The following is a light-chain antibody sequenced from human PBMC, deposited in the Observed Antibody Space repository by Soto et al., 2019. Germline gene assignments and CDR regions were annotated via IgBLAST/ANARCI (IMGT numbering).Light chain of an antibody. V-gene: IGKV1-5*01. CDR2: DAS. Sequence: IQLTQSPSSLSASPGGRVTITCRASQSISSWLAWYQQKPGNAPKLLIYDASSLESGVPSRFSGSGSGTEFTLTISSLQPDDFATYYCQQYNSYSTFGQGTKVDI. CDR1: QSISSW. J-gene: IGKJ1*01. CDR3: QQYNSYST.